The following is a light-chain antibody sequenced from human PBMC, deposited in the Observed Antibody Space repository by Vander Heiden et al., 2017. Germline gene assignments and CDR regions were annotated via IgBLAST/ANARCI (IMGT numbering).Light chain of an antibody. CDR1: QDISNY. J-gene: IGKJ4*01. V-gene: IGKV1-33*01. CDR2: DAS. CDR3: QQDDNLLIT. Sequence: DIQMTQSPSSLSASVGDRVTITCQASQDISNYLNWYQQKPGKAPKLLIYDASNLETGVPSRFSGSGSGTDFTFTISSLQPEDFATYYCQQDDNLLITFGGGTKVEIK.